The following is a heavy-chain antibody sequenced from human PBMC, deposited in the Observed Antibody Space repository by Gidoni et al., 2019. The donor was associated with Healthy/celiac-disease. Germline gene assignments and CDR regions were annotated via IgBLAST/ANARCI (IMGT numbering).Heavy chain of an antibody. CDR3: AHRRDRRSLGTPKVVAALFFDY. V-gene: IGHV2-5*01. Sequence: QITLTESGPTLVQPPQTLTLTCTFSGFSLSTSGVGVGGIRQPPGKALEWLALIYWNDDKRYSPTLKSRLTITKDTSKNQGVLTMTNMDPVDTATYYCAHRRDRRSLGTPKVVAALFFDYWGQGTLVTVSS. CDR2: IYWNDDK. CDR1: GFSLSTSGVG. J-gene: IGHJ4*02. D-gene: IGHD2-15*01.